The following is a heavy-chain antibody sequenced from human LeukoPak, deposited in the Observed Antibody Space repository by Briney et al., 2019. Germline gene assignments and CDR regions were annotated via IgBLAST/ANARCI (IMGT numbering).Heavy chain of an antibody. D-gene: IGHD6-19*01. J-gene: IGHJ4*02. CDR2: ISYDGSNK. Sequence: PGGSLRLSCAASGFTFSNYAMHWVRQAPGKGLEWVAVISYDGSNKYYADSVKGRFTISRDNSKNTLYLQMNSLGAEDTAVYYCAKSIAVASPQGYWGQGTLVTVSS. CDR1: GFTFSNYA. CDR3: AKSIAVASPQGY. V-gene: IGHV3-30*04.